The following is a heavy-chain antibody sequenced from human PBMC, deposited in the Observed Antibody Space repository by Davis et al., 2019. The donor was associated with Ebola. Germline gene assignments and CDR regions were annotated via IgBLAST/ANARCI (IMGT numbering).Heavy chain of an antibody. V-gene: IGHV1-8*01. J-gene: IGHJ6*02. CDR2: MNPNSGNT. D-gene: IGHD6-19*01. CDR1: GYTFTSYD. Sequence: AASVTVSCKASGYTFTSYDINWVRQATGQGLAWMGWMNPNSGNTGYAQKFQGRVTMTRNTSISTAYMELSSLRSEDTAVYYCARDSCSSGCSIFDDYYYGMDVWGQGTTVTVSS. CDR3: ARDSCSSGCSIFDDYYYGMDV.